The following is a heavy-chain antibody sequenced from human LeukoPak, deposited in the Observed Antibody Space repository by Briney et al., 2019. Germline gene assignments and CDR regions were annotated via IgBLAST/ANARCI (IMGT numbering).Heavy chain of an antibody. Sequence: GGSLRLSCAASGFTFSDYYMSWIRQAPGKGLEWVSYISSSGSTIYYADSVKGRFTISRDNAKNSLYLQMNSLRAEDTAVYYCAKQEDYGDYFDYWGQGTLVTVSS. CDR1: GFTFSDYY. CDR3: AKQEDYGDYFDY. V-gene: IGHV3-11*01. D-gene: IGHD4-17*01. CDR2: ISSSGSTI. J-gene: IGHJ4*02.